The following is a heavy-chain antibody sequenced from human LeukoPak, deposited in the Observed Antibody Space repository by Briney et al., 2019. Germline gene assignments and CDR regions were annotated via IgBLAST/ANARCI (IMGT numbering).Heavy chain of an antibody. D-gene: IGHD2-21*02. V-gene: IGHV4-30-4*01. CDR2: IYYSGST. CDR1: GVSISSGDYY. Sequence: SETLSLTCTVSGVSISSGDYYWSWIRQPPGKGLEWIGYIYYSGSTYYNPSLKSRVTISVDTSKNQFSLKLSSVIAADTAVYYCARESFVVVTGAFDIWGQGTMVTVSS. J-gene: IGHJ3*02. CDR3: ARESFVVVTGAFDI.